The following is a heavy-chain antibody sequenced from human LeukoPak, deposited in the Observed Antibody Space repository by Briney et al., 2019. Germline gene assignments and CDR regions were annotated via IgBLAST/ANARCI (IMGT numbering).Heavy chain of an antibody. V-gene: IGHV1-18*01. Sequence: ASVKVSCKASGYTFTSYGFSWVRQAPGQGLEWMGWISAYNGNTNYAQKLQGRVTMTTDTSTSTAYMELRSLRSDDTAVYYCASLYGDRTRGWLDPWGQGTLVTVSS. CDR1: GYTFTSYG. CDR3: ASLYGDRTRGWLDP. J-gene: IGHJ5*02. D-gene: IGHD4-17*01. CDR2: ISAYNGNT.